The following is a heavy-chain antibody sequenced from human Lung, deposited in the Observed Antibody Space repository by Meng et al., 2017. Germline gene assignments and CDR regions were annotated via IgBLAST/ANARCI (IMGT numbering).Heavy chain of an antibody. D-gene: IGHD4-11*01. CDR3: AGGPTTMAHDFDY. CDR2: INHSGST. CDR1: GVSFNDYY. J-gene: IGHJ4*02. Sequence: QETLQRWCAGLLTPSRTLSRPCVVSGVSFNDYYWSWIRQPPGKGLEWIGEINHSGSTNYNPSLESRATISVDTSQTNLSLKLSSVTAADSAVYYCAGGPTTMAHDFDYWGQGTLVTVSS. V-gene: IGHV4-34*01.